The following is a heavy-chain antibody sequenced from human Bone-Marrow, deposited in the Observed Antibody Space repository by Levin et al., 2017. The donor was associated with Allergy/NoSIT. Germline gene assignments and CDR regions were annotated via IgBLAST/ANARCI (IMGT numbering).Heavy chain of an antibody. Sequence: PGGSLRLSCVASGFTVSSNYMSWVRQAPGKGLEWVSVIYSCGSTYYADSVKGRFTISRDNSKNTLYLQMNSLRAEDTAVYYCARSSGYSSSWYLRWFDPWGQGTLVTVSS. CDR3: ARSSGYSSSWYLRWFDP. V-gene: IGHV3-66*03. CDR2: IYSCGST. D-gene: IGHD6-13*01. CDR1: GFTVSSNY. J-gene: IGHJ5*02.